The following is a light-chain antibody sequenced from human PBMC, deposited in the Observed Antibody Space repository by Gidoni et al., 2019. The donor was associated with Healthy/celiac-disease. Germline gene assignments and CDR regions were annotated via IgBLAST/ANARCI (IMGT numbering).Light chain of an antibody. Sequence: EIVLTQSPGTLPLSPGERATLSCRARQSVSSSYLAWYQQKPGQAPRLLIYGASSRATGIPDRFSGSGSGTDFTLTISRLEPEDFAVYYCQQYGSSPLFTFXPXTKVDIK. CDR3: QQYGSSPLFT. CDR1: QSVSSSY. V-gene: IGKV3-20*01. J-gene: IGKJ3*01. CDR2: GAS.